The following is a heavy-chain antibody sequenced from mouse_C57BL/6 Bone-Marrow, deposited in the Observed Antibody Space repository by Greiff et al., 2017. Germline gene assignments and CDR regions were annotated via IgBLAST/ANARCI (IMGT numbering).Heavy chain of an antibody. Sequence: EVQVVESGGDLVKPGGSLKLSCAASGFTFSSYGMSWVRQTPDKRLEWVATISSGGSYTYYPDSVKGRFTISRDNAKNTLYLQMSSLKSEDTAMYYCARQDYGSSCVPHYYARDYWGQGTSVTVSS. V-gene: IGHV5-6*01. J-gene: IGHJ4*01. CDR3: ARQDYGSSCVPHYYARDY. CDR1: GFTFSSYG. D-gene: IGHD1-1*01. CDR2: ISSGGSYT.